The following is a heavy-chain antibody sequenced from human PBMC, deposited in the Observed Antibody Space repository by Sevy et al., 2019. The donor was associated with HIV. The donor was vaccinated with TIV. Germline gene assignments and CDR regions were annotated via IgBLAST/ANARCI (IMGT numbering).Heavy chain of an antibody. Sequence: GGSLRLSCAASGFTFSSYGMHWVRQAPGKGLEWVAVIWYDGSNKYYADSVKGGFTISRYNSKNTQYLQMNSLKAEDTAVYYCAKGGVVRGAENNNWFDPWGQGTLVTVSS. J-gene: IGHJ5*02. CDR3: AKGGVVRGAENNNWFDP. CDR1: GFTFSSYG. V-gene: IGHV3-33*03. D-gene: IGHD3-10*01. CDR2: IWYDGSNK.